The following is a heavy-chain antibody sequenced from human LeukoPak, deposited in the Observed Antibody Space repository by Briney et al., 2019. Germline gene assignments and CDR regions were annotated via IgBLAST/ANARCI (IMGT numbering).Heavy chain of an antibody. J-gene: IGHJ4*02. D-gene: IGHD4-23*01. CDR3: AKAFYGGYSNPTPADY. Sequence: GGSLRLSCAASGFTFSSYAMSWVRQAPGKGLEWVSAISGSGGSTYYADSVKGRFTISRDNSKNTLYLQMNSLRAEDTAVYYCAKAFYGGYSNPTPADYWSQGTLVTVSS. CDR2: ISGSGGST. CDR1: GFTFSSYA. V-gene: IGHV3-23*01.